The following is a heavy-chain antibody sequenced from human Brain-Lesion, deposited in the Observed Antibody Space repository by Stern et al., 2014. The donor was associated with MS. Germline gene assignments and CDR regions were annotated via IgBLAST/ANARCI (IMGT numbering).Heavy chain of an antibody. V-gene: IGHV3-7*01. D-gene: IGHD3-3*01. CDR1: GFTFGNYW. Sequence: EVQLVESGGGLVQPGGSLTISCTAAGFTFGNYWMTWVRQAPGKGLEWVANIKEDGTAKHYVDPVTGRFTISRDNARNSLYLQMNRLRVEDTALYYCARVYNTIYGIVTQRGSGMHVWGQGTTVIVSS. J-gene: IGHJ6*02. CDR2: IKEDGTAK. CDR3: ARVYNTIYGIVTQRGSGMHV.